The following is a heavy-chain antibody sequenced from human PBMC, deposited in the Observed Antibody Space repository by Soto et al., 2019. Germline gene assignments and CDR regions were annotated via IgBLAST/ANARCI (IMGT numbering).Heavy chain of an antibody. Sequence: GGSLRLSCSASGFTFSSYAMHWVRQAPGKGLEYVSAISSNGGSTYYADSVKGRFTISRDNSKNTLYLQMSSLRAEDTAVYYCVKAPYSSGWYFDDPWGQGTLVTVSS. CDR2: ISSNGGST. V-gene: IGHV3-64D*06. CDR3: VKAPYSSGWYFDDP. J-gene: IGHJ5*02. D-gene: IGHD6-19*01. CDR1: GFTFSSYA.